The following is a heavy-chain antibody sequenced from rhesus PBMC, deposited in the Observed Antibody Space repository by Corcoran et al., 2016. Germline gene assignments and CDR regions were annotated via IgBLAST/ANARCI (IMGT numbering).Heavy chain of an antibody. CDR2: ISWDGGST. Sequence: EVQLVESGGGVVQPGGSLRLSCAASGFTFDDYAMHWVRQAPGKGLEWVSAISWDGGSTGYADSVKGRFTISRDNAKNSLYLQMDRLRAEDTALYYCAKDITGGLPRRFDYWGQGVLVTVSS. J-gene: IGHJ4*01. V-gene: IGHV3-201*01. CDR1: GFTFDDYA. CDR3: AKDITGGLPRRFDY. D-gene: IGHD2-15*01.